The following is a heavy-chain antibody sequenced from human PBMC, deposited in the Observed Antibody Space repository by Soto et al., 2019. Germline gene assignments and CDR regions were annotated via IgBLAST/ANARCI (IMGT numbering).Heavy chain of an antibody. CDR1: GGSISSGGYY. V-gene: IGHV4-31*03. Sequence: PSETLSLTCTVSGGSISSGGYYWSWIRQHPGKGLEWIGYIYYSGSTYYNPSLKSRVTISVDTSKNQFSLKLSSVTAADTAVYYCARDRHGRNWFDPWGQGTLVTVSS. CDR2: IYYSGST. J-gene: IGHJ5*02. CDR3: ARDRHGRNWFDP.